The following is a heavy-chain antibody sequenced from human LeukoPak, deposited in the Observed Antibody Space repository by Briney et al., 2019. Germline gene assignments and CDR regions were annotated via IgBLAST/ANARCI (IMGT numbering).Heavy chain of an antibody. CDR3: AREFVGGPYYFDY. V-gene: IGHV4-31*03. J-gene: IGHJ4*02. CDR2: IYYSGST. D-gene: IGHD1-26*01. CDR1: GGSISSGGYY. Sequence: SQTLSLTCTVSGGSISSGGYYWSWIRQHPGKGLEWIGYIYYSGSTYYNPSLKSRVTISVDTSKNQFSLKLSSVTAADTAVYYCAREFVGGPYYFDYWGQGTLVTVSS.